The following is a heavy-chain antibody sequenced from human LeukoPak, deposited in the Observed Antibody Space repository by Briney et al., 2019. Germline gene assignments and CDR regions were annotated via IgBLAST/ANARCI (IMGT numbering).Heavy chain of an antibody. J-gene: IGHJ3*02. Sequence: GESLKISCKGSGYSFTSYSIAWVRQMPGKGLEWMGIIYPGDSGTRFSPSFQGQVTISADKSISTAYLQWSSLKASDTAIYYCARLMAEPPDAFDIWGQGTMVTVSS. CDR3: ARLMAEPPDAFDI. CDR2: IYPGDSGT. CDR1: GYSFTSYS. D-gene: IGHD5-24*01. V-gene: IGHV5-51*01.